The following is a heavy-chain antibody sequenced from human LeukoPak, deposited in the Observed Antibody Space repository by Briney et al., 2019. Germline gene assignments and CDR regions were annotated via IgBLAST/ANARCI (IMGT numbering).Heavy chain of an antibody. Sequence: SVKVSCKASGGTFSSYAISWVRQAPGQGREWMGGIIPIFGTANYAQKFQGRVTITADKSTSTAYMELSSLRSEDTAVYYCASGAEYSYENWFDPWGQGTLVTVSS. CDR1: GGTFSSYA. CDR2: IIPIFGTA. J-gene: IGHJ5*02. V-gene: IGHV1-69*06. CDR3: ASGAEYSYENWFDP. D-gene: IGHD5-18*01.